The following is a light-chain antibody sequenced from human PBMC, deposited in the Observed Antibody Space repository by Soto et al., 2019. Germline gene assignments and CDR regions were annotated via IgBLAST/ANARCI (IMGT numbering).Light chain of an antibody. J-gene: IGLJ1*01. V-gene: IGLV2-14*01. CDR3: SSYTISSTRV. CDR1: SSDVGGYNY. CDR2: DVR. Sequence: QSVLTQPASGSGSPGQSIAISCTGTSSDVGGYNYVSWDQQHPGKAPKMMIYDVRNRPSGVSNRFSGSKSGNTASLTISGLQADDEADYYSSSYTISSTRVSGTGTKLTVL.